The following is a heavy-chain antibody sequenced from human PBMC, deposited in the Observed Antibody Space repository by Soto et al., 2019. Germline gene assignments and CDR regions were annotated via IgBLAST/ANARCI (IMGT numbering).Heavy chain of an antibody. J-gene: IGHJ6*03. Sequence: QVQFVQSGAEVKKPGASVKVSCKASGSTFISYAMHWVRQAPGQRLEWMGWINAGNGNTKHSQQFQGRVTITRDTFASTAYMERSSLRSEDTGVYYCAKDGGIASAGSGYYIDVWFKGTTVTVSS. V-gene: IGHV1-3*01. CDR3: AKDGGIASAGSGYYIDV. D-gene: IGHD6-13*01. CDR2: INAGNGNT. CDR1: GSTFISYA.